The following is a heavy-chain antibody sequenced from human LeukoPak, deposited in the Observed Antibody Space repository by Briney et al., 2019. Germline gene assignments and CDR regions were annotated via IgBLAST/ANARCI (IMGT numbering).Heavy chain of an antibody. CDR1: GGSIDSTSYY. Sequence: SETLSLTCTVSGGSIDSTSYYWGWIRQPPGKSLEWIGTIYYSGNKYYNPSLRSRVTISVDTSKKQFFLRLSSVTAADTAVYYCARLVSSGGWYEAHYRYYMDVWGKGTTVTISS. CDR3: ARLVSSGGWYEAHYRYYMDV. D-gene: IGHD3-3*01. V-gene: IGHV4-39*01. J-gene: IGHJ6*03. CDR2: IYYSGNK.